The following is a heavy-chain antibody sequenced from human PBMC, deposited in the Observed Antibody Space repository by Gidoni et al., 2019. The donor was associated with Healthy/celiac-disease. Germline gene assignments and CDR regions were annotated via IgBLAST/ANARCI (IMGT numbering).Heavy chain of an antibody. D-gene: IGHD6-13*01. CDR2: GTAGDT. J-gene: IGHJ6*02. V-gene: IGHV3-13*01. CDR3: ARGAAAGILLSSDPGGMDV. Sequence: GTAGDTYYPGSVKGRFTISRENAKNSLYLQMNSLRAGDTAVYYCARGAAAGILLSSDPGGMDVWGQGTTVTVSS.